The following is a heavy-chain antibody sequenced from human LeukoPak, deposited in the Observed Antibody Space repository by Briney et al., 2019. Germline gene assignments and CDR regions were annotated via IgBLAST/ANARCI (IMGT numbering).Heavy chain of an antibody. J-gene: IGHJ5*02. D-gene: IGHD3-10*01. Sequence: GASVKVSCKVSGYTLTELSMHWVRQAPGKGLEWMRGFDPEDGETIYAQKFQGRVTMTEDTSTDTAYMELSSLRSEDTAVYYCATTPRPMVRGVTNWFDPWGQGTLVTVSS. CDR1: GYTLTELS. CDR2: FDPEDGET. CDR3: ATTPRPMVRGVTNWFDP. V-gene: IGHV1-24*01.